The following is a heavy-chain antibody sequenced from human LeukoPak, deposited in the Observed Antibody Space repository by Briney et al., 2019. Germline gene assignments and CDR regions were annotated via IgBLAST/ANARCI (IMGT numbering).Heavy chain of an antibody. D-gene: IGHD3-9*01. CDR2: ISGSGDST. CDR1: GFTFSSYA. CDR3: ARRYDFDY. J-gene: IGHJ4*02. V-gene: IGHV3-23*01. Sequence: GGSLRLSRGASGFTFSSYAMSWVRQAPGKGLEWVSAISGSGDSTYYADSVKGRFTISRDTSKNTYLQMNSLRDEDTAVYYCARRYDFDYWGQGTLVTVSS.